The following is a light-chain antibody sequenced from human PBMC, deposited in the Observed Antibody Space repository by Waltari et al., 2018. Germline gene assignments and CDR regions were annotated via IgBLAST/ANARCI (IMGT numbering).Light chain of an antibody. J-gene: IGKJ4*01. V-gene: IGKV1-39*01. Sequence: DIQMTQSPSSLSASVGDRVTITCRESQGISTYLNWYQQKPEKAPKLLIYGASSFQGVAPSRFSGSASGTDFTPTISSLQPEDFATYYCQQSSSTPPTFGGGTKVEIK. CDR1: QGISTY. CDR3: QQSSSTPPT. CDR2: GAS.